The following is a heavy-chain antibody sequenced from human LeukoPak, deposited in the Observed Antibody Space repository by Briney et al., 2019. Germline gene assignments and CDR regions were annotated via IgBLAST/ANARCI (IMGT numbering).Heavy chain of an antibody. V-gene: IGHV4-39*01. CDR2: IYYSGTT. Sequence: NPSETLSLTCTISGGSISSSSEYCGWIRQPPGKGLEWIGNIYYSGTTYYNPSLKSRVTISVDTSKSQFSLKLCSVTAADTAVYYCARPYGGNPGYFDYWGQGTLVTVSS. J-gene: IGHJ4*02. D-gene: IGHD4-23*01. CDR1: GGSISSSSEY. CDR3: ARPYGGNPGYFDY.